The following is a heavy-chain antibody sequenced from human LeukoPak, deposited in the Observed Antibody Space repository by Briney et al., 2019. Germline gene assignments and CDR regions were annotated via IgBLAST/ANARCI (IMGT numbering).Heavy chain of an antibody. CDR3: ARGGSGNDY. V-gene: IGHV3-66*01. CDR2: IYSGGNT. CDR1: GFSVSSNY. J-gene: IGHJ4*02. D-gene: IGHD3-10*01. Sequence: PGGSLRLSCAASGFSVSSNYMSWVCQAPGKGLEWVSLIYSGGNTYYADSVKGRFSISRDNSKNTVYLEMNSLRVEDTAVYYCARGGSGNDYWGQGTLVTVSS.